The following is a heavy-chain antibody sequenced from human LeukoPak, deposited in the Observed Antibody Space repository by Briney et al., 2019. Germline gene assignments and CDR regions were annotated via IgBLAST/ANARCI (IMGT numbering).Heavy chain of an antibody. J-gene: IGHJ6*03. CDR1: SYFIYNGYY. Sequence: SETLSLTCSVSSYFIYNGYYWGWIRQTPGKGLEWIGSIYHSGNTYYNPSLKSRVTILVDTSKNQFSLKLSSVTAADTAVYYCARGDCSSTICYSPMDVWGKGTTVTVSS. CDR2: IYHSGNT. V-gene: IGHV4-38-2*02. D-gene: IGHD2-2*01. CDR3: ARGDCSSTICYSPMDV.